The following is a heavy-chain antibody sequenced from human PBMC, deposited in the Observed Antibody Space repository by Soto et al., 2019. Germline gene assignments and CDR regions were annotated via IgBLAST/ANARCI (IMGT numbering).Heavy chain of an antibody. CDR2: IYTGGGT. CDR1: GFTVSSYY. D-gene: IGHD5-12*01. V-gene: IGHV3-53*01. Sequence: AGGSLRLSCAASGFTVSSYYMSWVRRAPGKGLEWVSVIYTGGGTYYTDSVKGRFTISRDISRNTLNLQMDSLRAEDTAVYYCARGSHTGHDWDYWGQGTLVTVSS. CDR3: ARGSHTGHDWDY. J-gene: IGHJ4*02.